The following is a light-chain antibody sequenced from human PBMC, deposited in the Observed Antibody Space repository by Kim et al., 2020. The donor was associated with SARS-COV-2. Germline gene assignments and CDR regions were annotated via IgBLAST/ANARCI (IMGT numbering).Light chain of an antibody. Sequence: VALGQTVRSTCQGDSLRSYYATWYQQKPGQAPKVVIYGKDNRPSGIPDRFSGSSSGNTAYLTITGTQAGDEADYYCNSRDSNDYVVFGGGTKVTVL. V-gene: IGLV3-19*01. CDR2: GKD. CDR1: SLRSYY. J-gene: IGLJ2*01. CDR3: NSRDSNDYVV.